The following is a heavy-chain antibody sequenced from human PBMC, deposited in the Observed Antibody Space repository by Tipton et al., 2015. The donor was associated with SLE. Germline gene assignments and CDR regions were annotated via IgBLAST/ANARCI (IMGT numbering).Heavy chain of an antibody. CDR1: GGSISSNY. J-gene: IGHJ4*02. CDR2: ISDGGGT. Sequence: TLSLTCSVSGGSISSNYWIWIRQPPGKGLEWIGYISDGGGTNYNPSLKSRVTISVDPAKNQFSLKLTSVTAADTAVYYCAKAHSGGAIAFWGQGTLVTVSS. V-gene: IGHV4-59*08. CDR3: AKAHSGGAIAF. D-gene: IGHD2-15*01.